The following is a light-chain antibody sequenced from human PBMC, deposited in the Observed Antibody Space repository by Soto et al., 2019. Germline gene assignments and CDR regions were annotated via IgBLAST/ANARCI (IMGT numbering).Light chain of an antibody. CDR1: QYINTR. CDR2: QTS. CDR3: QHYVNWPLT. V-gene: IGKV3-15*01. Sequence: DIVLNPSPAFVSASIGARVAISCRASQYINTRLAWDQHRPGQAPRLLIYQTSIRAAGVPARFSGSRSGAEFTLTISSLQSEDFAVYYCQHYVNWPLTFGGGTMVDIK. J-gene: IGKJ4*01.